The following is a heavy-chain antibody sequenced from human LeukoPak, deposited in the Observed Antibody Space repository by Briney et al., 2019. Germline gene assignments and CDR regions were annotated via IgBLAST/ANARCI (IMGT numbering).Heavy chain of an antibody. CDR1: GFTFGDYA. CDR3: SKAITDY. D-gene: IGHD1-14*01. J-gene: IGHJ4*02. Sequence: GRSLRLSCTASGFTFGDYAMSWVRQAPGKGLEWVGFIKSNAYGGTTEYAASVKGRFTISRDDSKNIAYLQMNSLKTEDTAVYYCSKAITDYWGQGTLVTVSS. V-gene: IGHV3-49*04. CDR2: IKSNAYGGTT.